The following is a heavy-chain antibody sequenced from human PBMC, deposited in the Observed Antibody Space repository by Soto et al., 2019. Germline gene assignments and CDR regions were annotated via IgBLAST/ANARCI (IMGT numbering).Heavy chain of an antibody. CDR1: GGTFDSYA. CDR2: ITPVFRAA. V-gene: IGHV1-69*13. D-gene: IGHD2-21*01. Sequence: ASVKVSCKALGGTFDSYAVSWVRQAPGQGLEWVGGITPVFRAADYAQKFQGRVTITADLSTSTSYMELTSLRSDDTAVYYCARDPRITLILSYYSLAVWGQGTTVTVSS. J-gene: IGHJ6*02. CDR3: ARDPRITLILSYYSLAV.